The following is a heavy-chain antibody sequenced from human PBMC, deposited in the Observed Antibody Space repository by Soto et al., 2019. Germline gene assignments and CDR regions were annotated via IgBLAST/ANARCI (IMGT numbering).Heavy chain of an antibody. J-gene: IGHJ4*02. CDR1: GGSISSYY. V-gene: IGHV4-59*01. CDR2: IYYSGST. D-gene: IGHD3-10*01. CDR3: ASQTANFYGSGSYYLRFDY. Sequence: SETLSLTCTVSGGSISSYYWSWIRQPPGKGLEWIGYIYYSGSTNYNPSLKSRVTISVDTSKNQFSLKLSSVTAADTAVYYCASQTANFYGSGSYYLRFDYWGQGTLVTVSS.